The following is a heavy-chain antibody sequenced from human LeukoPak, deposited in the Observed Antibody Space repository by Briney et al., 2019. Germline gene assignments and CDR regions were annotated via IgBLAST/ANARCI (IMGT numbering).Heavy chain of an antibody. CDR2: LSPSGTDT. CDR1: GFTFTNYA. D-gene: IGHD5-24*01. J-gene: IGHJ3*02. Sequence: GGSLRLSCAASGFTFTNYAMNGVRQAPGKGLEWVSTLSPSGTDTYYADSVKGRFTVSRDISKNTLYLQMNSLRADDTAVYYCARRAYNWGAFDIWGQGTVVTVSS. CDR3: ARRAYNWGAFDI. V-gene: IGHV3-23*01.